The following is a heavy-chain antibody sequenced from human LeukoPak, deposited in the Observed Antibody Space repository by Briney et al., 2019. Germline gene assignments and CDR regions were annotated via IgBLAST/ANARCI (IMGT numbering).Heavy chain of an antibody. V-gene: IGHV5-51*01. D-gene: IGHD1-26*01. J-gene: IGHJ4*02. Sequence: GESLKISCKGSGYGFTSYWIGWVRQMPGKGLEWMGIIYPDDSDTTYSPSFQGQVTISVDKSISTAYLQWSSLRPSDTAMYYCARNWQWEPFDYWGQGTLVTVSS. CDR2: IYPDDSDT. CDR3: ARNWQWEPFDY. CDR1: GYGFTSYW.